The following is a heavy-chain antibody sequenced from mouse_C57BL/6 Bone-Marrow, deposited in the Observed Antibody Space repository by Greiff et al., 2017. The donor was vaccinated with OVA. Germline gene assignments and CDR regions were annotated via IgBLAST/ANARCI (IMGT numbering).Heavy chain of an antibody. CDR3: ARSIYYDDAWFAY. CDR2: ISNGGGST. V-gene: IGHV5-12*01. CDR1: GFTFSDYY. D-gene: IGHD2-4*01. Sequence: EVKVEESGGGLVQPGGSLKLSCAASGFTFSDYYMYWVRQTPEKRLEWVAYISNGGGSTYYPDTVKGRFTISRDNAKNTLYLQMSRLKSEDTAMYYCARSIYYDDAWFAYWGQGTLVTVSA. J-gene: IGHJ3*01.